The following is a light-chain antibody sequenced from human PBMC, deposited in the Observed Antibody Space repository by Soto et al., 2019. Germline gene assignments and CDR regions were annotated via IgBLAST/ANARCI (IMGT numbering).Light chain of an antibody. CDR2: AAS. Sequence: ALRMTQSPSSFSASTGDRVTITCRASQGISSYLAWYQQKPGKAPKLLIYAASTLQSGVPARFSGSGSGTDFTLTISCLQSEDFATYYCRQYYNYPWTFGQGTKVEIK. CDR3: RQYYNYPWT. J-gene: IGKJ1*01. V-gene: IGKV1-8*01. CDR1: QGISSY.